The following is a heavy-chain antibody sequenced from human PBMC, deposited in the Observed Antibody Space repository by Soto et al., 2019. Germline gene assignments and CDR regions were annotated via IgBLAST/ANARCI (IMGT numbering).Heavy chain of an antibody. CDR3: ASVSGLGTAGLCFDY. CDR1: GFTFSSYG. V-gene: IGHV3-33*01. J-gene: IGHJ4*02. CDR2: IWDDGGNK. D-gene: IGHD3-16*01. Sequence: QVQLVESGGGVVQPGRSLRLSCAASGFTFSSYGIHWVRQAPGNGLEWVAAIWDDGGNKYYTDSVKGRFTISRDNSKNTVYLQMNHLSAEDTAVYYWASVSGLGTAGLCFDYWGQGTLVIVSS.